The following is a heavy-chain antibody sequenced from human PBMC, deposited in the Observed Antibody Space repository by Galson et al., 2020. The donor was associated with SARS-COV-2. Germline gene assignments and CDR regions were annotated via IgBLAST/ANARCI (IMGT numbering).Heavy chain of an antibody. CDR1: GYTFTAYY. D-gene: IGHD5-12*01. CDR2: INPNSGGT. V-gene: IGHV1-2*04. Sequence: ASVKVSCKTSGYTFTAYYIHWVRQAPGQGLEWMGWINPNSGGTNYAQKFQGWVTMTRDTSISTAYMELSRLKSDDTAVYYCARETEMATFNYFDYWGQGTLVTV. CDR3: ARETEMATFNYFDY. J-gene: IGHJ4*02.